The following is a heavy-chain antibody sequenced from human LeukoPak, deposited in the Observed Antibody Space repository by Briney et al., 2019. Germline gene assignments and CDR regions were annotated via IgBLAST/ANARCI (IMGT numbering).Heavy chain of an antibody. CDR3: VRDADGGNYWFDS. CDR2: ISSSSVDI. V-gene: IGHV3-21*01. D-gene: IGHD4-23*01. J-gene: IGHJ5*01. Sequence: GGSLRLSCAASGFVFSAHSMNWVRQAPGGGLEWVSWISSSSVDIYYAESVRGRFTISRDDAKNSLYLQMNNVRDEDTAVYYCVRDADGGNYWFDSWGQGTLVTVSS. CDR1: GFVFSAHS.